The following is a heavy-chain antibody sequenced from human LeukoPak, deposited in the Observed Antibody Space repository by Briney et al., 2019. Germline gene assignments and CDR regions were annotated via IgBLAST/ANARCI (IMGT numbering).Heavy chain of an antibody. CDR3: ARRRGVGSSSYNWFDP. J-gene: IGHJ5*02. Sequence: GGSLRLSCAASGFTFSSYWMHWVRQAPGKGRVCGSRINRGWRSTSYADSVKGRFTISRDNAKNTLYLQMNSLRAEDTAVSYCARRRGVGSSSYNWFDPWGQGTLVTVSS. CDR2: INRGWRST. CDR1: GFTFSSYW. D-gene: IGHD6-6*01. V-gene: IGHV3-74*01.